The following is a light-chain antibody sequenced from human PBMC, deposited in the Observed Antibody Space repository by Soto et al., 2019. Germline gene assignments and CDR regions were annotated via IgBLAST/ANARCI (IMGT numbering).Light chain of an antibody. CDR1: QSISYN. Sequence: ESVMTQSPATLSVSPGERATLSCKASQSISYNLAWYQQKPGQAPRILIYGASTRANGIPARFSGSGSGTEFTLTISSLQSEDFAVYYCQQYDNWPHTFGQGTKLEV. CDR2: GAS. V-gene: IGKV3-15*01. CDR3: QQYDNWPHT. J-gene: IGKJ2*01.